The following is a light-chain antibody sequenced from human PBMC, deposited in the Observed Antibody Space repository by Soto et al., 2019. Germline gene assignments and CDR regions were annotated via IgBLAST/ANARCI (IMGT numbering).Light chain of an antibody. CDR2: DVI. Sequence: LTQPPSASGSPGQSVTISCTGTGSDIGAYNYVSWYQQYPGKAPKVMIYDVIKRPSGVPDRFSGSKSGNTASLTVSGLRADDEAVYYCSSFVGGDSFDVIFGGGTQLTVL. V-gene: IGLV2-8*01. J-gene: IGLJ2*01. CDR3: SSFVGGDSFDVI. CDR1: GSDIGAYNY.